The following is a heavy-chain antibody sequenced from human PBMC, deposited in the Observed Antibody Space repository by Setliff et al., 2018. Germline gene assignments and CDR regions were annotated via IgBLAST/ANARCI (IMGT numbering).Heavy chain of an antibody. J-gene: IGHJ6*03. D-gene: IGHD5-18*01. CDR3: AREGVDTRSSTDYRYYMDV. CDR1: GGSINRDY. Sequence: PSETLSLTCSVSGGSINRDYWSWIRQPPGKGLEWIGYIHYSGTTNYNPSLKSRVTISVDTSNNQSSLKLSAVTAADTAVYYCAREGVDTRSSTDYRYYMDVWGKGTTVTVSS. CDR2: IHYSGTT. V-gene: IGHV4-59*12.